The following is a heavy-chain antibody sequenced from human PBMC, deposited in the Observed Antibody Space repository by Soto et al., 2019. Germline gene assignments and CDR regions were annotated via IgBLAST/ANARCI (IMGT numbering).Heavy chain of an antibody. V-gene: IGHV3-23*01. CDR3: AKGAIFGVVPNQDYYYYGMDV. Sequence: GGSLRLSCAASGFTFSSYAMSWVRQAPGRGLEWVSAISGSGGSTYYADSVKGRFTISRDNSKNTLYLQMNSLRAEDTAVYYCAKGAIFGVVPNQDYYYYGMDVWGQGTTVTVSS. CDR1: GFTFSSYA. J-gene: IGHJ6*02. CDR2: ISGSGGST. D-gene: IGHD3-3*01.